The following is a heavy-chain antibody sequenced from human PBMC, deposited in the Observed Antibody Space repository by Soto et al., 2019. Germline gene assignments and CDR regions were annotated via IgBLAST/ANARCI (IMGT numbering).Heavy chain of an antibody. CDR2: LYHIGST. D-gene: IGHD3-3*01. J-gene: IGHJ4*02. CDR1: GYSISSGNY. Sequence: PSETLSLTCAVSGYSISSGNYWAWIRQPPGRGLEWIGSLYHIGSTHYNTSLKSRVTISVDTSKNHFSLELSSVTAADTAMYLCARVFDYWSGFYVYWGQGILVTVSS. V-gene: IGHV4-38-2*01. CDR3: ARVFDYWSGFYVY.